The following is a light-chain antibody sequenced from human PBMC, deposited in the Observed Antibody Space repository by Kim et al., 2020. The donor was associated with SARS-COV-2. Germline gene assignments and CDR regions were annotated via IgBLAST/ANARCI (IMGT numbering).Light chain of an antibody. V-gene: IGLV2-23*01. J-gene: IGLJ2*01. CDR2: DVT. CDR3: CSYAGDYNLL. CDR1: SSDVGNFNL. Sequence: QSLTTSCTVTSSDVGNFNLVSWYQQHPDKAPKLMIYDVTKRPSGVSDRFSGSKSANTASLTISGLQPEDEADYYCCSYAGDYNLLFGGGTKLTVL.